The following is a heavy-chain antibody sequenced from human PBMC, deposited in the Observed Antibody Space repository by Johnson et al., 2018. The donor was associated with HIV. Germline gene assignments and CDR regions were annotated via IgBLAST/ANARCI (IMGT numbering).Heavy chain of an antibody. Sequence: QVQLVESGGGVVQPGRSLRLSCAASGFTFNPYGIHWVRRAPGKGLEWVALISYDGSNKYYADSVKGRFTISRDNSKNTLYLQMNSLRAEDTAVYYCARDIPQADAFDIWGQGTMVTVSS. CDR3: ARDIPQADAFDI. D-gene: IGHD2-2*02. J-gene: IGHJ3*02. V-gene: IGHV3-30*19. CDR2: ISYDGSNK. CDR1: GFTFNPYG.